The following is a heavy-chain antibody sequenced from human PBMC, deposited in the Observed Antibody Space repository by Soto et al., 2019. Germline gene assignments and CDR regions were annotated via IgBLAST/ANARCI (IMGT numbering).Heavy chain of an antibody. CDR1: GGTFSSYA. Sequence: QVQLVQSGAEVKKPGSSVKVSCKASGGTFSSYAISWVRQAPGQGLEWMGGIIPIFGTANYAQKFQGRVAITADESTSTAYMELSSLRSEDTAVYYCARDKGLRPASNYYYYGMDVWGQGTTVTVSS. CDR3: ARDKGLRPASNYYYYGMDV. J-gene: IGHJ6*02. V-gene: IGHV1-69*01. CDR2: IIPIFGTA.